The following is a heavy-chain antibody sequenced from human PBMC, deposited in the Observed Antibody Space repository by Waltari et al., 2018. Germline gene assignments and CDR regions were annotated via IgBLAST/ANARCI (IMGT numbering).Heavy chain of an antibody. J-gene: IGHJ4*02. CDR3: VREKAAGPFDS. D-gene: IGHD2-15*01. CDR1: GFTFSDHY. Sequence: EVQLVESGGNLVQPGGSLRLSCVASGFTFSDHYMDWVRQVPGKGLEWFGRIRNKANNYITKYAAAVKGRFSLSRDESKNSLYLQMKSLKIEDTAIYYCVREKAAGPFDSWGQVTLVTVSS. CDR2: IRNKANNYIT. V-gene: IGHV3-72*01.